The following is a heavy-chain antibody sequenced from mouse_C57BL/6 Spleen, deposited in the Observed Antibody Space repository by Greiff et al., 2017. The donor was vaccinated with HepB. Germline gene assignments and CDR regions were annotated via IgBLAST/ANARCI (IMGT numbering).Heavy chain of an antibody. CDR2: INPSSGYT. CDR1: GYTFTSYW. D-gene: IGHD2-9*01. J-gene: IGHJ4*01. Sequence: VQRVESGAELAKPGASVKLSCKASGYTFTSYWMHWVKQRPGQGLEWIGYINPSSGYTKYNQKFKDKATLTADKSSSTAYMQLSSLTYEDSAVYYCAPTMVTSYYAMDYWGQGTSVTVSS. CDR3: APTMVTSYYAMDY. V-gene: IGHV1-7*01.